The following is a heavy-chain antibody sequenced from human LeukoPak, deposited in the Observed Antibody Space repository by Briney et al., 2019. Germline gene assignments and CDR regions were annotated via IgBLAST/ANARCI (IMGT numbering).Heavy chain of an antibody. CDR2: ITGDGGGT. J-gene: IGHJ4*02. D-gene: IGHD1-26*01. CDR3: AKETSSGNFVTIDC. CDR1: GFTFRNYV. V-gene: IGHV3-23*01. Sequence: RSGGSLRLSCAASGFTFRNYVMSWVRQVPGKGLEWVSAITGDGGGTNHADSVKGRFTISRDNSRNTLYLQMNSLRAEDTAVYYCAKETSSGNFVTIDCWGQGTLVTVSS.